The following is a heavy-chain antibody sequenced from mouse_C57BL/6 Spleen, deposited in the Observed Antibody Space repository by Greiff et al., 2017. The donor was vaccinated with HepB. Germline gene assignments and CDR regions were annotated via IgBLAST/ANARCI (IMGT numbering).Heavy chain of an antibody. Sequence: EVKVEESGGGLVQPGGSLKLSCAASGFTFSDYYMYWVRQTPEKRLEWVAYISNGGGSTYYPDTVKGRFTISRDNAKNTLYLQMSRLKSEDTAMYYCARHSNLEGLFDYWGQGTTLTVSS. CDR1: GFTFSDYY. CDR2: ISNGGGST. CDR3: ARHSNLEGLFDY. D-gene: IGHD2-5*01. V-gene: IGHV5-12*01. J-gene: IGHJ2*01.